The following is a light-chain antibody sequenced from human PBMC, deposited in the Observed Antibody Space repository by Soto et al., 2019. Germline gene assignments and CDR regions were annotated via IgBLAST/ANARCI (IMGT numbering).Light chain of an antibody. CDR3: QSYDSSLSGRVV. Sequence: QSVLTQPPSASGTPGQTVTISCSGSSSNIETNTVTWYQQLPGTAPKLLIYSDDQRPSGVPDRFSGSKSGTSASLAITGLQAEDEADYYCQSYDSSLSGRVVFGGGTKVTVL. J-gene: IGLJ2*01. V-gene: IGLV1-44*01. CDR2: SDD. CDR1: SSNIETNT.